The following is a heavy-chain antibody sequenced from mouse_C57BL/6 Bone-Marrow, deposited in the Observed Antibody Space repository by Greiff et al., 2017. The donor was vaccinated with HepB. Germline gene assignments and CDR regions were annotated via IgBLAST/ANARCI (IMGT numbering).Heavy chain of an antibody. CDR2: IDPSDSYT. CDR3: ARGRNGSSPYWYFDV. V-gene: IGHV1-69*01. D-gene: IGHD1-1*01. CDR1: GYTFTSYW. J-gene: IGHJ1*03. Sequence: QVQLKQPGAELVMPGASVKLSCKASGYTFTSYWMHWVKQRPGQGLEWIGEIDPSDSYTNYNQKFKGKSTLTVDKSSSTAYMQLSSLTSEDSAVYYCARGRNGSSPYWYFDVWGTGTTVTVSS.